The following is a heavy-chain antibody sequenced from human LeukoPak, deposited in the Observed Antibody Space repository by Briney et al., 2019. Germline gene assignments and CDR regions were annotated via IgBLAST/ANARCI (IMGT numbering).Heavy chain of an antibody. CDR2: IYTSGST. J-gene: IGHJ6*03. V-gene: IGHV4-61*02. CDR3: ARDSFRLWFGELLYYMDV. Sequence: PSQTLSLTCTVSGGSISSGSYYWSWIRQPAGKGLEWIGRIYTSGSTNYNPSLKSRDTISVDTSTNQFSLKLSSVTAADTAVYYCARDSFRLWFGELLYYMDVWGKGTTVTVSS. D-gene: IGHD3-10*01. CDR1: GGSISSGSYY.